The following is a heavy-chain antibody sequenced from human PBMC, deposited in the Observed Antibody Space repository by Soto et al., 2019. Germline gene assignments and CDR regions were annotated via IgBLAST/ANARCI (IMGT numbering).Heavy chain of an antibody. CDR1: GFTYSNNG. CDR3: VRARATDSLPDY. J-gene: IGHJ4*02. D-gene: IGHD3-22*01. CDR2: ITSSSSYI. V-gene: IGHV3-21*01. Sequence: SLRLYCEAYGFTYSNNGMIWVRQTPGKGLEWVASITSSSSYIYYEDSLKGRFTISRDNAKNSLFLQLDSLRAEDTAVYSCVRARATDSLPDYWGQGTLVTVSS.